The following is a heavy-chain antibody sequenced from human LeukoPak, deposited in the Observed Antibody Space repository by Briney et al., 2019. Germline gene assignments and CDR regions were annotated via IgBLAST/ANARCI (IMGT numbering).Heavy chain of an antibody. CDR1: GGSFSGYY. V-gene: IGHV4-34*01. CDR2: INHSGST. J-gene: IGHJ3*02. CDR3: ARGFVVGVADIDVFDI. D-gene: IGHD2-15*01. Sequence: SETLSLTCAVYGGSFSGYYWSWIRQPPGKGLEWIGEINHSGSTNYNPSLKSRVTISVDTSKNQFSLKLSSVTAADTAVYYCARGFVVGVADIDVFDIGAQGTRVTVSS.